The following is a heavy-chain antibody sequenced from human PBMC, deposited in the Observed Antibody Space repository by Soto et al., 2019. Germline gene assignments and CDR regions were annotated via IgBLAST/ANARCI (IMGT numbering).Heavy chain of an antibody. J-gene: IGHJ4*02. CDR1: GFPFTSYA. Sequence: QVLLVESGGGVVQPGTSLTLSCAASGFPFTSYAMHWVRQTPEKGLQWLTIISSDGSTIHYVDSVKGRFTISRDNSKNTVYLQMNSLRADDTAVYYRARGTGSGSLLIDYWGQGTLVTVSS. V-gene: IGHV3-30-3*01. CDR2: ISSDGSTI. D-gene: IGHD3-10*01. CDR3: ARGTGSGSLLIDY.